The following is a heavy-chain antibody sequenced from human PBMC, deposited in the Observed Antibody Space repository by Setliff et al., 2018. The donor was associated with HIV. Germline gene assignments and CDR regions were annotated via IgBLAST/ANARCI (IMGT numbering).Heavy chain of an antibody. J-gene: IGHJ3*02. V-gene: IGHV4-38-2*01. CDR1: GYSISSGYY. D-gene: IGHD3-22*01. Sequence: PSETLSLTCAVSGYSISSGYYWGWIRQPPGRGLEWIGSIYHSGGTYYNPSLKSRVTISVDTSKNQFSPKLSSVTAADTAVYYCARHVTVYYYDSSGYYSGAFDIWGQGTMVTVS. CDR3: ARHVTVYYYDSSGYYSGAFDI. CDR2: IYHSGGT.